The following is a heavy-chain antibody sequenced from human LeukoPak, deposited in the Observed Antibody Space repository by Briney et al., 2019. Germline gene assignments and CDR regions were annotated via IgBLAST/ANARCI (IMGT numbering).Heavy chain of an antibody. J-gene: IGHJ4*02. Sequence: GGSLRLSCAASGFTFSSYGMSWVRQAPGKGLEWVSAISGSGGSTYYADSVKGRFTISRDKSKNTLYLQMNSLRAEDTAVYYCAKGPPRYYDSSGLTYFDYWGQGTLVTVSS. V-gene: IGHV3-23*01. CDR1: GFTFSSYG. CDR3: AKGPPRYYDSSGLTYFDY. D-gene: IGHD3-22*01. CDR2: ISGSGGST.